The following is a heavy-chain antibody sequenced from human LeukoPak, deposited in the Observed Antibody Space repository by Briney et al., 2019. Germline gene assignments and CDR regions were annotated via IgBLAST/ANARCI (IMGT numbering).Heavy chain of an antibody. D-gene: IGHD3-9*01. V-gene: IGHV3-30*04. CDR3: ARAGPILAGYYLYYGMDV. Sequence: GGSLRLSCAASGFTFSSHAMHWVRQAPGKGLEWVAIISYDGSNKYYADSVKGRFTISRDNSMNTLYLQMNSLRAEDTAVYYCARAGPILAGYYLYYGMDVWGQGTTVTVSS. CDR2: ISYDGSNK. CDR1: GFTFSSHA. J-gene: IGHJ6*02.